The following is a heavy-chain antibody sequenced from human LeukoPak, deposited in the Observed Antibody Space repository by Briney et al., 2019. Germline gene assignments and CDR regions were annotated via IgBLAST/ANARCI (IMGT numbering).Heavy chain of an antibody. CDR3: ARRIQGMAPYYFDY. D-gene: IGHD5-24*01. CDR1: GFTFSSYW. V-gene: IGHV3-74*01. CDR2: INSDGRST. J-gene: IGHJ4*02. Sequence: GGSLRLSCTASGFTFSSYWMHCVRQAPGKGLVWVSRINSDGRSTSYADSVKGRFTISRDNAKNTLYLQMNSLRAEDTAVYYCARRIQGMAPYYFDYWGQGTLVTVSS.